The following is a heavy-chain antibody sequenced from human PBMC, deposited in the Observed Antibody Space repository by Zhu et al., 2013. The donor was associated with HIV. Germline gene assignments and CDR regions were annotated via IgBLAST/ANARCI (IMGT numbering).Heavy chain of an antibody. Sequence: QVQLVQSGAEVKKPGSSVKVSCKASGGTFSSYAISWVRQAPGQGLEWMGGIIPIFGTANYAQKFQGRVTITADESTSTAYMELSSLRSEDTAVYYCARGGGGDYDYVWGSYRWRGSYFDYWAREPWSPSPQ. J-gene: IGHJ4*02. D-gene: IGHD3-16*02. V-gene: IGHV1-69*01. CDR3: ARGGGGDYDYVWGSYRWRGSYFDY. CDR1: GGTFSSYA. CDR2: IIPIFGTA.